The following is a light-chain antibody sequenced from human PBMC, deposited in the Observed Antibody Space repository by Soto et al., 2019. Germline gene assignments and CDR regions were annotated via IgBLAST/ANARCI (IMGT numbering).Light chain of an antibody. CDR1: SSNIGAGYD. CDR2: VNS. V-gene: IGLV1-40*01. Sequence: QSVLTQPPSVSGAPGQRVTISCTGSSSNIGAGYDVHWYQQLPGTAPKLLIYVNSNRPSGVPDRFSGSKSGTSASLAITGLQAEDEADYYCQSDDSSLSGYVVFGGGTKLTV. J-gene: IGLJ2*01. CDR3: QSDDSSLSGYVV.